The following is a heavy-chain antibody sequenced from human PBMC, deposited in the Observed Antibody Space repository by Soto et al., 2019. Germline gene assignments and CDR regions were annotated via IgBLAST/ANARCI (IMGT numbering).Heavy chain of an antibody. CDR2: IYYSGST. V-gene: IGHV4-59*01. CDR3: ARVTPIWGAAAGVGYYYYMDV. Sequence: PSETLSLTCTVSGGSISSYYWSWIRQPPGKGLEWIGYIYYSGSTNYNPSLKSRVTISVDTSKNQFSLKLSSVTAADTAVYYCARVTPIWGAAAGVGYYYYMDVWGKGTTVTVSS. J-gene: IGHJ6*03. D-gene: IGHD6-13*01. CDR1: GGSISSYY.